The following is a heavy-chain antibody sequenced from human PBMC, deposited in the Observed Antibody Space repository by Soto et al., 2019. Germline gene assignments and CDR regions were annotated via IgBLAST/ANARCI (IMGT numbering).Heavy chain of an antibody. J-gene: IGHJ4*02. Sequence: GGSLRLSCAASGFAFSTYNMNWVRQAPGKGLEWLSYISSSSSTIYYADSVKGRFTISRDNAKNSLYLQMNSLRDEDTAMYYCAKLTTVSPGCWGQGTLVTVSS. CDR2: ISSSSSTI. CDR1: GFAFSTYN. V-gene: IGHV3-48*02. CDR3: AKLTTVSPGC. D-gene: IGHD6-19*01.